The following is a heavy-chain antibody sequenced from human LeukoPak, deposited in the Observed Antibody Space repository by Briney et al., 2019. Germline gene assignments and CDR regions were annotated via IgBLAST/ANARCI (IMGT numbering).Heavy chain of an antibody. CDR1: GGSISSHY. V-gene: IGHV4-59*08. Sequence: SSETLSLTCAVSGGSISSHYWSWNRQPPGKGLEWIGFIYYSGTTKYNPSLKSRVTISADTSKNQFSLKLSSDTAADTAVYYCARQADDSSSSLVYFDYWGQGTLVTVSS. CDR3: ARQADDSSSSLVYFDY. CDR2: IYYSGTT. D-gene: IGHD6-6*01. J-gene: IGHJ4*02.